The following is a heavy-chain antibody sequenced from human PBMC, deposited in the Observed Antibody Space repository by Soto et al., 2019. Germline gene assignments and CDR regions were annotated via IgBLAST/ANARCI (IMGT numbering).Heavy chain of an antibody. D-gene: IGHD6-19*01. V-gene: IGHV3-48*03. Sequence: GGSLRLSCAASGFTFSSYEMNWVRQAPGKVLEWVSYISSSGSTIYYADSVKGRFTISRDNAKNSLYLQMNSLRAEDTAVYYCARLRSSGLDYWGQGTLVTVSS. CDR1: GFTFSSYE. CDR2: ISSSGSTI. J-gene: IGHJ4*02. CDR3: ARLRSSGLDY.